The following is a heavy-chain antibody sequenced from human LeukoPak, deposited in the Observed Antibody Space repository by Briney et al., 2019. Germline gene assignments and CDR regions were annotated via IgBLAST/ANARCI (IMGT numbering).Heavy chain of an antibody. CDR1: GGSISSSSYY. D-gene: IGHD3-10*01. Sequence: PSETLSLTCTVSGGSISSSSYYWGWIRQPPGKGLEWIGSIYYSGSTYCNPSLKSRVTISVDTSKNQFSLKLSSVTAADTAVYYCARGPTMVRGVRTKWFDPWGQGTLVTVSS. J-gene: IGHJ5*02. CDR2: IYYSGST. V-gene: IGHV4-39*01. CDR3: ARGPTMVRGVRTKWFDP.